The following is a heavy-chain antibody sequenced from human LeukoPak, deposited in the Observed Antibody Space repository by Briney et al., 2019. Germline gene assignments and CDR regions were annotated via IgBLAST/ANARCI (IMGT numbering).Heavy chain of an antibody. CDR1: GGSISRNYW. Sequence: KASETLSLTCAVSGGSISRNYWWSWVRQPPGKGMEWVGEVSHSGSTNYNPSLKSRVTISVDTSKNQFSLKLSSVTAADTAVYYCARLPLGYCSSTSCSPDYWGQGTLVTVSS. CDR3: ARLPLGYCSSTSCSPDY. D-gene: IGHD2-2*01. J-gene: IGHJ4*02. V-gene: IGHV4-4*02. CDR2: VSHSGST.